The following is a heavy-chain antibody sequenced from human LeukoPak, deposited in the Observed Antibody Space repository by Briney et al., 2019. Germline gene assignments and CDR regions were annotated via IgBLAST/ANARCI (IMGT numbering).Heavy chain of an antibody. CDR3: AKDMKIKAAGYYFDY. CDR1: GFTFSDYG. CDR2: IANDGRDK. J-gene: IGHJ4*02. D-gene: IGHD6-13*01. V-gene: IGHV3-30*18. Sequence: GGSLRLSCAAFGFTFSDYGMHWVRQAPGKGLEWVAVIANDGRDKKYADSVRGRFTISRDNSKNTVYLQMNSLRAEDTAVFYCAKDMKIKAAGYYFDYWGQGTLVTVSS.